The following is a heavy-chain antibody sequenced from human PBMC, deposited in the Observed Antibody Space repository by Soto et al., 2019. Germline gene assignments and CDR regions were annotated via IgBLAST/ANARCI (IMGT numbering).Heavy chain of an antibody. D-gene: IGHD2-21*01. V-gene: IGHV3-23*01. CDR3: AKTLIASCYDARDA. Sequence: PGRSLRLSCAASVFIFNNYAMSLVRQAPGKGLEWVSVICGSGGTTFYSDSVKGRFTISRDDSKNTLYLHMNSLRAEHSAVYYCAKTLIASCYDARDAWVQGTLLTVSS. J-gene: IGHJ5*02. CDR2: ICGSGGTT. CDR1: VFIFNNYA.